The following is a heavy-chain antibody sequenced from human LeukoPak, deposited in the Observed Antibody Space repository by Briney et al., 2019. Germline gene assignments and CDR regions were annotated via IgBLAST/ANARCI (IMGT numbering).Heavy chain of an antibody. CDR1: GFTFSSYA. Sequence: GGSLRLSCAASGFTFSSYAMGWVRQAPGKGLEWVSAISGSGGSTYYADSVKGRFTISRDNSKNTLYLQMNSLRAEDTAVYYCAKTYYYDSSGYYLFDYWGQGTLVTVSS. CDR3: AKTYYYDSSGYYLFDY. V-gene: IGHV3-23*01. D-gene: IGHD3-22*01. CDR2: ISGSGGST. J-gene: IGHJ4*02.